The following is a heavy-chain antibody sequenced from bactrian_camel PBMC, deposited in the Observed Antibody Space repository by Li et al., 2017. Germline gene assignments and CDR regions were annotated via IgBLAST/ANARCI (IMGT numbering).Heavy chain of an antibody. D-gene: IGHD6*01. Sequence: QLVESGGALVQAGGSLRLSCTASGFTFGDFAMTWVRQAPGKGFEWVSAINKSGGSTFYAGSVKGRFTISRDNAKNTVYLQLNSLSTEDMAMYYCATANYGDSSMNAWGQGTQV. CDR2: INKSGGST. CDR1: GFTFGDFA. J-gene: IGHJ6*01. CDR3: ATANYGDSSMNA. V-gene: IGHV3S40*01.